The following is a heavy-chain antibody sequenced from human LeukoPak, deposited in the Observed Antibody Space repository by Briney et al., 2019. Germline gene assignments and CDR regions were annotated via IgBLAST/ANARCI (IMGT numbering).Heavy chain of an antibody. Sequence: PGGSLRLSCAASGFTFSSYGMHWVRQAPGKGLEWVAFIRYDGSNIYYADSVRGRFTISRDNSKNTLYLQMNSLRAEDTALYYCAKDMGYSYGPLDYWGQGTLVTVSS. V-gene: IGHV3-30*02. CDR3: AKDMGYSYGPLDY. D-gene: IGHD5-18*01. J-gene: IGHJ4*02. CDR1: GFTFSSYG. CDR2: IRYDGSNI.